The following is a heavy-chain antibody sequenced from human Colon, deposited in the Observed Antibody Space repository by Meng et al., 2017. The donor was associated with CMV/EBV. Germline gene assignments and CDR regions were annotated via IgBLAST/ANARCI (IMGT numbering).Heavy chain of an antibody. J-gene: IGHJ3*02. D-gene: IGHD3-10*01. CDR2: VYCVGTT. CDR3: ARGGNYHGSGSDLPNVFDI. V-gene: IGHV4-4*07. Sequence: NLSHPLSPPWPLAVAHIRWIYVSCTQQVAGRGLEWIGRVYCVGTTHYNPSLKSWVPMSRDTSWNHFSLRMSSVTAADTAVYYCARGGNYHGSGSDLPNVFDIWGQGTMVTVSS. CDR1: VAHIRWIY.